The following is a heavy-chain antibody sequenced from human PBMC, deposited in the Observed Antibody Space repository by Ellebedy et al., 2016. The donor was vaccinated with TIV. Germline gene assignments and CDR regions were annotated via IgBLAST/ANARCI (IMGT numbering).Heavy chain of an antibody. D-gene: IGHD6-13*01. CDR3: ARELAAAGFFDY. Sequence: GESLKISCAASGFTFSSYWMSWVRQPPGKGLEWVASIKQDGSETDYVDSVKGRFTISRDNAKNSLYLQMNSLRAEDTAVFYCARELAAAGFFDYWGQGTLVTVSS. J-gene: IGHJ4*02. V-gene: IGHV3-7*01. CDR2: IKQDGSET. CDR1: GFTFSSYW.